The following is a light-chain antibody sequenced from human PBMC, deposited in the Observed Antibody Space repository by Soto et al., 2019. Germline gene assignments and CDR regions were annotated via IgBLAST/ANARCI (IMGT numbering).Light chain of an antibody. Sequence: IQMTQYPSTLSSSVGDSVTITCRASQNIRNWLAWYQQKPGKAPNPLLYDASSLKSGVPARFSGIGSGTEFTLTISSLKPDDFATYYCQPYNTYSTFGQGTRLEIK. J-gene: IGKJ5*01. CDR2: DAS. CDR3: QPYNTYST. V-gene: IGKV1-5*01. CDR1: QNIRNW.